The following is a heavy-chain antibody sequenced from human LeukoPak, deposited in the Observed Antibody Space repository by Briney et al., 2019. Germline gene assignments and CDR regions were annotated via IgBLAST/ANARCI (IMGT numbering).Heavy chain of an antibody. J-gene: IGHJ5*02. Sequence: GGSLRLSCVASGFMFDDYAIHWVRQAPGKGLEWVSGVGRHGGSIGYADSVKGRFTVSRDNSKNTLYLQINSLRAEDTAVYYCVNRITWFDPWGQGTLVTVSS. CDR2: VGRHGGSI. D-gene: IGHD3-16*01. CDR1: GFMFDDYA. V-gene: IGHV3-9*01. CDR3: VNRITWFDP.